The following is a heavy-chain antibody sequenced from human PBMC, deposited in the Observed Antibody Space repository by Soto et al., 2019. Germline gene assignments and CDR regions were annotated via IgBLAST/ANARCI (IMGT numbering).Heavy chain of an antibody. CDR1: GFTFSSFS. J-gene: IGHJ4*02. CDR3: ARTTAVAGTPEFDY. V-gene: IGHV3-30-3*01. D-gene: IGHD6-19*01. CDR2: ISYAGSNK. Sequence: QVQLVESGGGVVQPGRSLRLSCAASGFTFSSFSLHWVRQAPGKGLEWLALISYAGSNKYNADSVNGRFTISRDNSHTTLYLQLNSLRPEDTAVYYCARTTAVAGTPEFDYWGQGTLVTVSS.